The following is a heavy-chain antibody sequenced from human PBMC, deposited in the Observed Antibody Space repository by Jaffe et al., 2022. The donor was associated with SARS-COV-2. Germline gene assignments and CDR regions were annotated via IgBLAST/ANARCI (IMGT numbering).Heavy chain of an antibody. V-gene: IGHV3-72*01. CDR2: TRNKGNSYTT. Sequence: EVQLVESGGGLVQPGGSLRLSCAASGFTFSDYYMDWVRQAPGKGLEWVGRTRNKGNSYTTEYAASVKGRFTISRDDSKNSLYLQMNSLTTEDTAVYYCARGMLGGNRAFDIWGQGTMVTVSS. D-gene: IGHD2-15*01. J-gene: IGHJ3*02. CDR1: GFTFSDYY. CDR3: ARGMLGGNRAFDI.